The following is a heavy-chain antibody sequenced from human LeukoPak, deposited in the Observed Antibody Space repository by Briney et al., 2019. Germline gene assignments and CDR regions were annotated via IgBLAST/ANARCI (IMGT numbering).Heavy chain of an antibody. D-gene: IGHD6-19*01. J-gene: IGHJ4*02. Sequence: GGSLRLSCAASGFIFSTYEMHWVRQAPGKGLEWVSYISTSGSTIYYADSVKGRFTISRDNAKNSLYLQMNSLRAEDTAVYYCARAVGSGLVFSYFDYWGQGTLVTVSS. CDR1: GFIFSTYE. V-gene: IGHV3-48*03. CDR3: ARAVGSGLVFSYFDY. CDR2: ISTSGSTI.